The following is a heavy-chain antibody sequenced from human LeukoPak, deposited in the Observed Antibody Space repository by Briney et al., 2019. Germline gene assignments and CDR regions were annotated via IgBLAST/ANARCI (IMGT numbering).Heavy chain of an antibody. J-gene: IGHJ4*02. CDR1: GFTFSSYS. CDR3: ARAAYPQQNRDYYGSGSYYNLFGV. CDR2: ISSSSSYI. Sequence: PGGSLRLSCAASGFTFSSYSMNWVRQAPGKGLEWVSSISSSSSYIYYADSVKGRFTISRDNAKNSLYLQVNSLRAEDTAVYYCARAAYPQQNRDYYGSGSYYNLFGVWGQGTLVTVSS. V-gene: IGHV3-21*01. D-gene: IGHD3-10*01.